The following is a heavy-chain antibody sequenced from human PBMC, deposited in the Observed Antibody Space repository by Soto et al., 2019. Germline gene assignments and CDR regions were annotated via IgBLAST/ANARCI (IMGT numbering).Heavy chain of an antibody. CDR3: AARQNFRSCSGGSCYGY. J-gene: IGHJ4*02. CDR1: GVSINSGGVY. V-gene: IGHV4-31*03. CDR2: IYYTGST. D-gene: IGHD2-15*01. Sequence: QVQLQESGPGLVKPSQTLSLTCTVSGVSINSGGVYWTWIRQHPEKGLEFVGYIYYTGSTFYGPSLRSRLTISLDTSKNLFSLSLTSVTAADTAVYYCAARQNFRSCSGGSCYGYWGQGTLVTVSS.